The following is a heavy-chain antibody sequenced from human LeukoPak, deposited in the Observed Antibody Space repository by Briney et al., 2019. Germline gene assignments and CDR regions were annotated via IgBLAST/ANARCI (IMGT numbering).Heavy chain of an antibody. CDR2: INHSGST. CDR1: GGSFSGYY. D-gene: IGHD4-23*01. CDR3: ARGYGGPDF. Sequence: SETLSLTCAVYGGSFSGYYWSWIRQPPGKGLEWIGEINHSGSTNYNPSLKSRVTISVDTSKNQFSLKLSSVSAADTAVYYCARGYGGPDFWGQGTLVTVSS. V-gene: IGHV4-34*01. J-gene: IGHJ4*02.